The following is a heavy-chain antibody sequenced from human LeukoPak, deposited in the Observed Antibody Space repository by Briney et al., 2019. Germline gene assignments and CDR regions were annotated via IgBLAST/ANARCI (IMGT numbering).Heavy chain of an antibody. CDR1: GFTFSRYA. CDR2: ISGGGDET. J-gene: IGHJ4*02. CDR3: ARDPTRGGTDY. V-gene: IGHV3-23*01. D-gene: IGHD3-10*01. Sequence: GGSLRLSCAASGFTFSRYAMSWVRQAPGEGLGWVSAISGGGDETYYADSVKGRFTISRDNAKNSLYLQMNSLRAEDTAVYYCARDPTRGGTDYWGQGTLVTVSS.